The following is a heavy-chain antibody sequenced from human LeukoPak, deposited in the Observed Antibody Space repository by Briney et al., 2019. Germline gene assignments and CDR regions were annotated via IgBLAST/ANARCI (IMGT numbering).Heavy chain of an antibody. CDR3: GSLYDSSGYSDSGAFDI. Sequence: GGTLRLSCAASGFTFRSYDMSWVRQAPGKGLEWVSGISGSGGSTYYADSVKGRFTISRGNSKNTLYLQMNSLRAEDTAVYYCGSLYDSSGYSDSGAFDIWGQGTMVTVSS. V-gene: IGHV3-23*01. D-gene: IGHD3-22*01. J-gene: IGHJ3*02. CDR1: GFTFRSYD. CDR2: ISGSGGST.